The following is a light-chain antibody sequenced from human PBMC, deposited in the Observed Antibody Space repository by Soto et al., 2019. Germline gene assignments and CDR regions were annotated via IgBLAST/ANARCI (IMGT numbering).Light chain of an antibody. V-gene: IGKV1-5*03. CDR2: RAS. CDR1: QSISTS. CDR3: LQHNSYPWT. J-gene: IGKJ1*01. Sequence: DIQMTQSPSTLSASIGDRITITCRASQSISTSLAWYQQKPGNAPRLLIYRASNLQGGVPSRFGGTGSGTEFTITISSLEPEDRETYDGLQHNSYPWTFGQGTKVDIK.